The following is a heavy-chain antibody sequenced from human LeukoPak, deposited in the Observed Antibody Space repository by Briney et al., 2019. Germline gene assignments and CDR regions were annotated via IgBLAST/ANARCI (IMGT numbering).Heavy chain of an antibody. V-gene: IGHV4-59*08. Sequence: SETLSLTCTVSGGSISSYYWSWIRQPPGKGLEWIGYIYYSGSTNYNPSLKSRVTISVDASKNQFSLKLSSVTAADTAVYYCARPAKQWLARGAFDIWGQGTMVTVSS. CDR2: IYYSGST. CDR1: GGSISSYY. J-gene: IGHJ3*02. CDR3: ARPAKQWLARGAFDI. D-gene: IGHD6-19*01.